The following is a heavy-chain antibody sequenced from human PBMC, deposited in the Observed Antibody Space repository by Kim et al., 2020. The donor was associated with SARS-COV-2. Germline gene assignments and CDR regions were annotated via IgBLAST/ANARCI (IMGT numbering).Heavy chain of an antibody. D-gene: IGHD2-15*01. CDR2: IYYSGST. J-gene: IGHJ3*02. V-gene: IGHV4-59*01. CDR3: ARLGLGYCSGGSCQNAFDI. Sequence: SETLSLTYTVSGGSISSYYWSWIRQPPGKGLEWIGYIYYSGSTNYNPSLKSRVTISVDTSKNQFSLKLSSVTAADTAVYYCARLGLGYCSGGSCQNAFDIWGQGTMVTVSS. CDR1: GGSISSYY.